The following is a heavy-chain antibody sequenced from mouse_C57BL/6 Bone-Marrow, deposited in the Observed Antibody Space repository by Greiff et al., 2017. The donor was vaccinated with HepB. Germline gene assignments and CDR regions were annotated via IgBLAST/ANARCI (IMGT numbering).Heavy chain of an antibody. CDR1: GYTFTSYW. J-gene: IGHJ2*01. V-gene: IGHV1-59*01. CDR2: IDPSDSYT. Sequence: QVQLQQPGAELVRPGTSVKLSYKASGYTFTSYWMHWVKQRPGQGLEWIGVIDPSDSYTNYNQKFKGKATLTVDTSSSTAYMQLSSLTSEDSAVYYCGYDFDYWGQGTTLTVSS. D-gene: IGHD1-1*01. CDR3: GYDFDY.